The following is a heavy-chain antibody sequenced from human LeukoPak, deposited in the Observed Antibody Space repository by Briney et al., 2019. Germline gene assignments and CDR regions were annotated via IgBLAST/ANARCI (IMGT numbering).Heavy chain of an antibody. Sequence: PGGSLRLSCAASGFTFSNYAMSWVRQAPGKGLEWVANIKQDGSEKYYVDSVKGRFTISRDNAKNSLYLQMNSLRAEDTAVYYCARGQDYANDWFDPWGQGTLVTVSS. V-gene: IGHV3-7*01. J-gene: IGHJ5*02. CDR2: IKQDGSEK. CDR3: ARGQDYANDWFDP. D-gene: IGHD4-17*01. CDR1: GFTFSNYA.